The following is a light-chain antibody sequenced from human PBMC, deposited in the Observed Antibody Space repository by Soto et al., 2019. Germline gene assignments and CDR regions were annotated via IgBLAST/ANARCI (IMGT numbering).Light chain of an antibody. Sequence: EIVLTQSPGTLSLSPGERATLSCRASQSVSSSYVAWYQQKPGQAPRLLYYGASSRATGIPDRFSSSGSGTVFTLTISRLEPEDVAVYYCQRYGGFGQGTKVDIK. J-gene: IGKJ1*01. CDR1: QSVSSSY. CDR3: QRYGG. CDR2: GAS. V-gene: IGKV3-20*01.